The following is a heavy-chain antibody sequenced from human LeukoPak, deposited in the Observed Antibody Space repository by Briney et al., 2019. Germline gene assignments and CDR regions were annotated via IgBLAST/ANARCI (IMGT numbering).Heavy chain of an antibody. V-gene: IGHV4-38-2*02. CDR3: ARVSENDWFDP. Sequence: SETLSLTCTVSGYSISSGYYWGWIRQPPGKGLEWIGSIYHSGSTYYNPSLKSRVTISVDTPKNQFSLKLSSVTAADTAVYYRARVSENDWFDPWGQGTLVTVSS. CDR1: GYSISSGYY. D-gene: IGHD1-1*01. CDR2: IYHSGST. J-gene: IGHJ5*02.